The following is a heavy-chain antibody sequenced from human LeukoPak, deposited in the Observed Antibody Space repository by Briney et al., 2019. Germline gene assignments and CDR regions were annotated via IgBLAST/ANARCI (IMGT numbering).Heavy chain of an antibody. J-gene: IGHJ5*02. Sequence: SVTVSCKASGGTFSSYAISWVRQAPGQGLEWMGRIIPIFGAANYAQKFQGRVTITTDESTSTAYMELSILRSEDTAVYYCASGPRWELRVWFDPWGQGTLVTVSS. V-gene: IGHV1-69*05. D-gene: IGHD1-26*01. CDR3: ASGPRWELRVWFDP. CDR1: GGTFSSYA. CDR2: IIPIFGAA.